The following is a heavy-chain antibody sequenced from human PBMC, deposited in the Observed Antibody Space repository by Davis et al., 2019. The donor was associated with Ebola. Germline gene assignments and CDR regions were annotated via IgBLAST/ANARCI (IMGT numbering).Heavy chain of an antibody. V-gene: IGHV4-59*01. Sequence: MPSETLSLTCTVSGGSISSYYWSWIRQPPGKGLEWIGNLHHGGGTNYSPSLKSRLTISVDTSKNQFSLKLSSVTAADTAVYYCARGYSPQWSDYWGQGTLVTVSS. CDR2: LHHGGGT. D-gene: IGHD6-13*01. CDR3: ARGYSPQWSDY. CDR1: GGSISSYY. J-gene: IGHJ4*02.